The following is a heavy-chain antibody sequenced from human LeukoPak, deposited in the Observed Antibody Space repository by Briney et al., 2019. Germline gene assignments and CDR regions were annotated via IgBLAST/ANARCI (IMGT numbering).Heavy chain of an antibody. Sequence: GGSLRLSCAASGFTFSDHYMIWLRQAPGKGLESISYISHNGDTKYYADSVKGRFTISRDNAKNSLYLQMNSLRAEDTAVYYCARAGQVGTADYWGQGTLVTVSS. D-gene: IGHD1-26*01. CDR3: ARAGQVGTADY. CDR1: GFTFSDHY. CDR2: ISHNGDTK. J-gene: IGHJ4*02. V-gene: IGHV3-11*04.